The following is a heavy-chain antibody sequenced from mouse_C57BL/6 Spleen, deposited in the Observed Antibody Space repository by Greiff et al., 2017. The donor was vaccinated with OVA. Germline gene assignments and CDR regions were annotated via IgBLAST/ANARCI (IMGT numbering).Heavy chain of an antibody. CDR1: GFTFSRYA. Sequence: EVMLVESGGGLVKPGGSLKLSCAASGFTFSRYAMSWVRQTPEKRLEWVATISDGGSYTYYPDNVKGRFTISRDNAKNNLYLQMRHLKSEDTAMYYWARDLSGTSDFDAMDYGGQGTSVTVSS. D-gene: IGHD4-1*01. V-gene: IGHV5-4*01. J-gene: IGHJ4*01. CDR3: ARDLSGTSDFDAMDY. CDR2: ISDGGSYT.